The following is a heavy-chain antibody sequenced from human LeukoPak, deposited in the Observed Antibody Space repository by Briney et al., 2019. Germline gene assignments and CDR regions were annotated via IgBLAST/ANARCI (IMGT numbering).Heavy chain of an antibody. V-gene: IGHV1-69*13. CDR3: ARDRLLTGEGYYFDY. CDR1: GGTFSSYA. CDR2: IIPIFGTA. J-gene: IGHJ4*02. Sequence: SVKVSCKASGGTFSSYAISWVRQAPGQGLEWMGGIIPIFGTANYAQKFQGRVTITADESTSTAYMELSSLRSEDTAVYYCARDRLLTGEGYYFDYWGQGTLVTVSS. D-gene: IGHD7-27*01.